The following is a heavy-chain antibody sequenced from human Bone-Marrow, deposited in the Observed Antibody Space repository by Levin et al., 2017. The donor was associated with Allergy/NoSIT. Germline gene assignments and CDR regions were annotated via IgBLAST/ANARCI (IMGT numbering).Heavy chain of an antibody. D-gene: IGHD1-26*01. CDR2: ISYSGST. J-gene: IGHJ4*02. V-gene: IGHV4-34*01. Sequence: SETLSLTCAVYGGSFSGYYGIWIRQPPGKGLEYIGEISYSGSTNYNPSLKSRLTMSVDTSKNQFSLKLNSLTAADTAVYYCARARGKNYYFDFWGRGTLVTVSS. CDR3: ARARGKNYYFDF. CDR1: GGSFSGYY.